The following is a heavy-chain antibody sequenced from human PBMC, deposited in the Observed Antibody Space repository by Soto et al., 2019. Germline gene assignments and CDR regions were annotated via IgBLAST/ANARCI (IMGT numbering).Heavy chain of an antibody. CDR1: GFTLSSYV. D-gene: IGHD4-17*01. CDR2: ISGSGGST. V-gene: IGHV3-23*01. Sequence: EVQLLESGGGLVQPGGSPRLSCAASGFTLSSYVMSWVRQAPGKGLEWVSAISGSGGSTYYADSVKGRFTISRDNSKNTLYLQMNSLRAEDTAVYYCARPTTVIDFDYWGQGTLVTVSS. J-gene: IGHJ4*02. CDR3: ARPTTVIDFDY.